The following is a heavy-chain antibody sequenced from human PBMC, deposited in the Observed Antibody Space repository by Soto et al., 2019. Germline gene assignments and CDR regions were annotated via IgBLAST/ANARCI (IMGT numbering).Heavy chain of an antibody. Sequence: PGGSLRLSCAASGFTFSSYSMNWVRQAPGKGLEWVSSISSSSSYIYYADSVKGRFTISRDNAKNSLYLQMNSLRAEDTAVYYCARVPNYYDSSGYYYWTGLGSDSYYYGMDVWGQGTTVTVSS. CDR1: GFTFSSYS. CDR3: ARVPNYYDSSGYYYWTGLGSDSYYYGMDV. V-gene: IGHV3-21*01. D-gene: IGHD3-22*01. J-gene: IGHJ6*02. CDR2: ISSSSSYI.